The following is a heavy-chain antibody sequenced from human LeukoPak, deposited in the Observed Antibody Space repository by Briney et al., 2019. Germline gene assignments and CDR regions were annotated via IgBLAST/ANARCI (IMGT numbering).Heavy chain of an antibody. CDR1: GVFINSHY. CDR3: ARGHYYDSSGDY. J-gene: IGHJ4*02. V-gene: IGHV4-59*11. Sequence: SXXLSLTCTVSGVFINSHYWSWVRQPPGKGLECIVYLYDSGSTNYNPSLKPRPTISVDTSKNQFSLNLSSVSAADTAVYYCARGHYYDSSGDYWGQGILVTVSS. D-gene: IGHD3-22*01. CDR2: LYDSGST.